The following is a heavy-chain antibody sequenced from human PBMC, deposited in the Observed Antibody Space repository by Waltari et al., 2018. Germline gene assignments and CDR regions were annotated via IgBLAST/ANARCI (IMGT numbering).Heavy chain of an antibody. D-gene: IGHD4-4*01. CDR3: TSLTTKGYYYYYYMDV. Sequence: EVQLVESGGGLVKPGGSLRLSCAASGFTFSNAWMSWVRQAPGTGREWVGRSKSKTEGGTTDYAAPVKGRFTISRDDSKNTLYLQMNSLKTEDTAVYYCTSLTTKGYYYYYYMDVWGKGTTVTVSS. CDR2: SKSKTEGGTT. V-gene: IGHV3-15*01. J-gene: IGHJ6*03. CDR1: GFTFSNAW.